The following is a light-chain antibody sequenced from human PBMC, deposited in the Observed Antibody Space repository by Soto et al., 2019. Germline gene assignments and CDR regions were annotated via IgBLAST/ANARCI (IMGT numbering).Light chain of an antibody. J-gene: IGLJ2*01. Sequence: QSVLTQPPSVSGAPGQRVTISCTGSRSNIGAGYDVHWYQQLPGTAPQLPIYGNSKRPSGVPDRFSGSKSGTSASLAITGLQAEDEADYYCQSYDSSLSVVFGGRTKLTVL. CDR2: GNS. CDR3: QSYDSSLSVV. V-gene: IGLV1-40*01. CDR1: RSNIGAGYD.